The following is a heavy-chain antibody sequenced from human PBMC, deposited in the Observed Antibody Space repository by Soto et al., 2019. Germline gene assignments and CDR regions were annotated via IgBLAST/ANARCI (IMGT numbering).Heavy chain of an antibody. J-gene: IGHJ4*02. CDR2: IYYSGST. V-gene: IGHV4-59*12. CDR3: ARSRGVPYWTPTEPTKFDY. D-gene: IGHD1-1*01. CDR1: GGSISSYY. Sequence: SETMSLTCTVAGGSISSYYWSWIRQHPGKGLEWIGYIYYSGSTNYNPSLKSRVTISVDTSKNQFSLKLSSVTAADTAVYYCARSRGVPYWTPTEPTKFDYWGQGTLVTVSS.